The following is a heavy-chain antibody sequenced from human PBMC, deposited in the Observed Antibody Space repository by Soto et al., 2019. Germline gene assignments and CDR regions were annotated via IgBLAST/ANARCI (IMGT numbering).Heavy chain of an antibody. CDR3: AKDSGYNYGYFRWFDP. CDR2: ISYSGRT. V-gene: IGHV4-59*11. D-gene: IGHD5-18*01. J-gene: IGHJ5*02. CDR1: GGSITSITNHY. Sequence: SETLSLTCTVSGGSITSITNHYCSWIRQPPGKGLEWIGYISYSGRTNYNPSLKSRVTISVDTSKNQFSLKLSSVTAADTAVYYCAKDSGYNYGYFRWFDPWGQGTLVTVSS.